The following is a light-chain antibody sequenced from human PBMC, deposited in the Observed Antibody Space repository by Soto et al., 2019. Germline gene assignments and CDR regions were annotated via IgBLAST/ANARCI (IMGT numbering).Light chain of an antibody. CDR2: EVT. CDR1: ASDIGRYNY. Sequence: QSVLTQPPSASGSPGQSVTISCIGTASDIGRYNYVSWYQHHPGKAPKLIIYEVTKRPSGVPDRFSGSKSGNTASLTVSGLQADDGADYYCNSYVGSNNYVFGTGTKVTVL. V-gene: IGLV2-8*01. CDR3: NSYVGSNNYV. J-gene: IGLJ1*01.